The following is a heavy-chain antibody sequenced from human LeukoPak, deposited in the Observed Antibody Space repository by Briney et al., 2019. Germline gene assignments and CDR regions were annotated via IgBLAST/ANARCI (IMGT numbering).Heavy chain of an antibody. Sequence: ASVKVSCKASGGTFSSYAISWVRQAPGQGLESMGGIIPIFGTANYAQKFQGRVTITADESTSTAYMELSSLRSEDTAVYYCARDLSTVGSGSYSFDYWGQGTLVTVSS. J-gene: IGHJ4*02. CDR1: GGTFSSYA. CDR2: IIPIFGTA. CDR3: ARDLSTVGSGSYSFDY. D-gene: IGHD3-10*01. V-gene: IGHV1-69*13.